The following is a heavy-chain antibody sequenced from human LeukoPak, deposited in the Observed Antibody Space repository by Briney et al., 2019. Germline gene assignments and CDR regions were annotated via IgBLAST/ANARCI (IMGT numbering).Heavy chain of an antibody. V-gene: IGHV1-24*01. CDR3: ASDRPGVVVIAYYFDY. CDR2: FDPEDGET. J-gene: IGHJ4*02. Sequence: AASVNVSCKVSGYTLTELSMHWVRQAPGKGLEWMGGFDPEDGETIYAQKFQGRVTMTEDTSTDTAYMELSSLRSEDTAVYYCASDRPGVVVIAYYFDYWGQGALVTVSS. D-gene: IGHD3-22*01. CDR1: GYTLTELS.